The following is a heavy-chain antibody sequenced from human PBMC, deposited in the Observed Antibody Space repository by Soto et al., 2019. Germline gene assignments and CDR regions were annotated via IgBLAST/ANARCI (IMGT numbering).Heavy chain of an antibody. J-gene: IGHJ4*02. D-gene: IGHD3-10*01. CDR1: GYIFTGYW. CDR2: IDPSDSYI. V-gene: IGHV5-10-1*01. CDR3: SRLEYVSGSYHFDY. Sequence: DVQLVQSGAEVKKPGESLRISCKGSGYIFTGYWITWERQMPGKGLEWMGRIDPSDSYISYSPSFQGHVTISADKSISTAYLQWSSLKASDTAMYYCSRLEYVSGSYHFDYRGQGTLVTVSS.